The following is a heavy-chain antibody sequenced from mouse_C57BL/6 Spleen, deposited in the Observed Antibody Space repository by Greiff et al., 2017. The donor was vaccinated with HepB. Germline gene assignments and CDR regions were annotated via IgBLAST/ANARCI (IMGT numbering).Heavy chain of an antibody. V-gene: IGHV1-82*01. D-gene: IGHD2-4*01. Sequence: VKLQESGPELVKPGASVKISCKASGYAFSSSWMNWVKQRPGKGLEWIGRIYPGDGDTNYNGKFKGKATLTADKSSSTAYMQLSSLTSEDSAVYFCARSLYYDYAWFAYWGQGTLVTVSA. CDR1: GYAFSSSW. J-gene: IGHJ3*01. CDR3: ARSLYYDYAWFAY. CDR2: IYPGDGDT.